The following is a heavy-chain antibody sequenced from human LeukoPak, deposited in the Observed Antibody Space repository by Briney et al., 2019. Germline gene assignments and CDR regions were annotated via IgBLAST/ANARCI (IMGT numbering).Heavy chain of an antibody. CDR1: GGSIRSTCYY. D-gene: IGHD6-19*01. CDR2: VHYSGST. J-gene: IGHJ5*02. V-gene: IGHV4-39*01. Sequence: SETLSLTCTVSGGSIRSTCYYWGWIRQPPGKGLEWLGSVHYSGSTYDNPSLKSRVTISVDTWKNQFSLKLISVTAADTAVYYCARRSTVAGRGRFDPWGQGTPVTVSS. CDR3: ARRSTVAGRGRFDP.